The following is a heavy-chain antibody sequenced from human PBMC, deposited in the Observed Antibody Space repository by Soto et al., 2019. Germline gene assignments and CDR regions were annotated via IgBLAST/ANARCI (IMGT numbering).Heavy chain of an antibody. CDR2: INPSGGST. CDR3: ARGYHDYSHLAPRYGMDV. CDR1: GYTFTSYY. Sequence: ASVKVSCKASGYTFTSYYMHWVRRAPGQGLEWMGIINPSGGSTSYAQKFQGRVTMTRDTSTSTVYMELSSLRSEDTAVYYCARGYHDYSHLAPRYGMDVWGQGTTVTVSS. D-gene: IGHD4-4*01. J-gene: IGHJ6*02. V-gene: IGHV1-46*01.